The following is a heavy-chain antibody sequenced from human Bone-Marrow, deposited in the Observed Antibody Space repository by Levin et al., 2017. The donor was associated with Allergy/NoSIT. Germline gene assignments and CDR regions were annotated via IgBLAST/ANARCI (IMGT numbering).Heavy chain of an antibody. V-gene: IGHV1-8*01. CDR1: GYTFTSYD. J-gene: IGHJ4*02. CDR3: ARGRYFGGSWPH. CDR2: MNPNSGNT. D-gene: IGHD2-15*01. Sequence: ASVKVSCKASGYTFTSYDINWVRQATGQGLEWMGWMNPNSGNTGYAQKFQGRVTMTRNTSISTAYMELSSLRSEDTAVYYCARGRYFGGSWPHWGQGTLVTVSS.